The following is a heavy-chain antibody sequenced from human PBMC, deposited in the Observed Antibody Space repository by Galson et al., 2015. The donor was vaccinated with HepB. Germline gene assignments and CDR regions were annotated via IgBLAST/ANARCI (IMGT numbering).Heavy chain of an antibody. CDR2: IWYDGSNK. CDR1: GFTFSSYG. Sequence: SLRLSCAASGFTFSSYGMHWVRQAPGKGLEWVAVIWYDGSNKYYADSVKGRFTISRDNSKNTLYLQMNSLRAEDTAVYYCAREGGWLRGKDYYYYGMDVWGQGTTVTVSS. D-gene: IGHD5-12*01. J-gene: IGHJ6*02. CDR3: AREGGWLRGKDYYYYGMDV. V-gene: IGHV3-33*01.